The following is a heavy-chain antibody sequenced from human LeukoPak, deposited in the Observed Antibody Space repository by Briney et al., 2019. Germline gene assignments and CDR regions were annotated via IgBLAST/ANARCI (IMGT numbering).Heavy chain of an antibody. J-gene: IGHJ6*02. Sequence: GASVKVSCKASGYTFTSYDINWVRQAAGQRLEWMGWMNPNSGNTGYAQKFQGRVTMTMNTSISTTYMELSSLRSEDTAVYYCARGPPYSSGWYRSYYYYYGMDVWGQGTTVTVSS. D-gene: IGHD6-19*01. CDR2: MNPNSGNT. V-gene: IGHV1-8*01. CDR1: GYTFTSYD. CDR3: ARGPPYSSGWYRSYYYYYGMDV.